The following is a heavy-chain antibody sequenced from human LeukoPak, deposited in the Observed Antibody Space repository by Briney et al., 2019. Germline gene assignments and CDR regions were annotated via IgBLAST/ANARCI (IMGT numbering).Heavy chain of an antibody. V-gene: IGHV4-61*01. CDR2: IYYSGST. CDR3: ARYSSSSGRWFDP. CDR1: GGSISSSSYY. Sequence: PSETLSLTCTVSGGSISSSSYYWSWIRQPPGKGLEWIGYIYYSGSTNYNPSLKSRVTISVDTSKNQFSLKLSSVTAADTAVYYCARYSSSSGRWFDPWGQGTLVTVSS. J-gene: IGHJ5*02. D-gene: IGHD6-6*01.